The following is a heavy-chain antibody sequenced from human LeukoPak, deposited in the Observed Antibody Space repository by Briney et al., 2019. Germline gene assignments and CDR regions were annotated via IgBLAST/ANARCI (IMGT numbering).Heavy chain of an antibody. J-gene: IGHJ3*02. Sequence: GGSLRLSCAASGFTFSSYSMNWVRQAPGKGLEWVSYISSSSSTIYYADSVKGRFTISRDNTKNSLYLQMNSLRAEDTAVYYCARTKSSSFRVGAFDIWGQGTMVTVSS. D-gene: IGHD6-13*01. CDR1: GFTFSSYS. CDR2: ISSSSSTI. V-gene: IGHV3-48*04. CDR3: ARTKSSSFRVGAFDI.